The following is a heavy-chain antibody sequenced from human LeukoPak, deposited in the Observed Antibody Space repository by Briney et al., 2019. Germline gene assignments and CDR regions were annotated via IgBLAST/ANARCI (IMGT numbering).Heavy chain of an antibody. CDR1: GVTFSSYA. D-gene: IGHD6-19*01. CDR3: ARDAQQWLAYYFDY. J-gene: IGHJ4*02. Sequence: GGSLRLSCAASGVTFSSYAMHWVRQAPGKGLEWVAVISYDGSNKYYADSVKGRFTISRDNSKNTLYLQMNSLRAEDTAVYYCARDAQQWLAYYFDYWGQGTLVTVSS. V-gene: IGHV3-30*04. CDR2: ISYDGSNK.